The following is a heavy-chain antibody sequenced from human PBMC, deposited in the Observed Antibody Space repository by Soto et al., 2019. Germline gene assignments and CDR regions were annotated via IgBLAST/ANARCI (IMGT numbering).Heavy chain of an antibody. CDR1: GFSLSTSGVG. Sequence: QITLKESGPTLVKPTQTLTLTCSFSGFSLSTSGVGVGWVRQPPGKALEWLALIYWNDDERYSPSLKSRLTTTKDTSKHQVVLTIPNMVPVDTATYNCPHTFFNTAHDSWGQGTPVTVSS. V-gene: IGHV2-5*01. J-gene: IGHJ4*02. D-gene: IGHD2-2*02. CDR3: PHTFFNTAHDS. CDR2: IYWNDDE.